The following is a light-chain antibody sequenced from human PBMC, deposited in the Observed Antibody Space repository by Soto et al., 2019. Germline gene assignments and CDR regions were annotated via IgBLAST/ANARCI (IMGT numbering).Light chain of an antibody. CDR2: EVS. J-gene: IGLJ1*01. V-gene: IGLV2-14*01. CDR1: SSDVGGHNY. CDR3: SSYTSSSTLYV. Sequence: QSALTQPASVSASPGQSITISCTGTSSDVGGHNYVSWYQQHPGTAPKLMIYEVSNRPSGVSNRFSGSKSGNTASLTISGLQAEDEADYYCSSYTSSSTLYVFGTGTKLTVL.